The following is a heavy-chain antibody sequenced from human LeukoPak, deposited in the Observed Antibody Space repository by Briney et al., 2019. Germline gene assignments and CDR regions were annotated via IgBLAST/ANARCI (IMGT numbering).Heavy chain of an antibody. CDR3: ARIAYSGYDHLPAIFDY. J-gene: IGHJ4*02. Sequence: SGPALVKPTQTLTLTCTLSGFSLTTTGMCVSWIRQPPGKALEWLARIAWDDDKYYSTSLKARLTISKDTSKNQVVLTMTNMDPVDTATYYCARIAYSGYDHLPAIFDYWGQGTLVTVSS. CDR1: GFSLTTTGMC. CDR2: IAWDDDK. D-gene: IGHD5-12*01. V-gene: IGHV2-70*11.